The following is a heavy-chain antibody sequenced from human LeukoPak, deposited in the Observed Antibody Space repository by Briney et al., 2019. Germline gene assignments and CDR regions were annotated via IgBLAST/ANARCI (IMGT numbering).Heavy chain of an antibody. CDR2: IYSGGNA. J-gene: IGHJ2*01. CDR3: ARSVNWGSLGFYFDL. V-gene: IGHV3-53*01. CDR1: GFTVSNNY. Sequence: GGSLRLSCAASGFTVSNNYMTWVRQAPGKGLEWVSVIYSGGNAYYADSVKGRFTISRDNSENTLSLQMNSLRAEDTAVYYCARSVNWGSLGFYFDLWGRGTLVTVSS. D-gene: IGHD7-27*01.